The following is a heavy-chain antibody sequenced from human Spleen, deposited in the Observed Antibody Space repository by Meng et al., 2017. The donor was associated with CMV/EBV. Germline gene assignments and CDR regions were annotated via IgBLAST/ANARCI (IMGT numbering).Heavy chain of an antibody. CDR3: ARDPSRYYDSSGYYYVGGFDY. CDR1: GYTFTGYY. Sequence: ASVKVSCKASGYTFTGYYMHWVRQAPGQGLEWMGWINPNSGGTNDAQKVQGRVIMTRDTSISTADMELSRLRSDDTAVYYCARDPSRYYDSSGYYYVGGFDYWGQGTLVTVSS. CDR2: INPNSGGT. V-gene: IGHV1-2*02. D-gene: IGHD3-22*01. J-gene: IGHJ4*02.